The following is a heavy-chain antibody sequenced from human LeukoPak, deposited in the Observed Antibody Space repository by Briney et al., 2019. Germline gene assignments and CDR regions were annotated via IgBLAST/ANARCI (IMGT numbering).Heavy chain of an antibody. CDR1: GDSVSSNSAA. Sequence: SQTLSLTCAISGDSVSSNSAAWNWIRQSPSRGLEWLGRTYYRSKWYNDYAVSVKSRITINPDTSKNQFSLQLNSVTPEDTAEYYCARAAAETGAFRDNRFDPWGQGTLVTVSS. D-gene: IGHD6-19*01. CDR3: ARAAAETGAFRDNRFDP. CDR2: TYYRSKWYN. V-gene: IGHV6-1*01. J-gene: IGHJ5*02.